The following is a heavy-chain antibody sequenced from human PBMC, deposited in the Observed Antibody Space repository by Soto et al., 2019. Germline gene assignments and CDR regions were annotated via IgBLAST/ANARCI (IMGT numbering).Heavy chain of an antibody. Sequence: PSETLSLTCTVSGGSISSYYWSWIRQPPGKGLEWIGYIYYSGSTNYNPSLKSRVTISVDTSKNQFSLKLSSVTAADTAVYYCATASLGDSSSSQDYYYYYGMDVWGQGTTVTVSS. V-gene: IGHV4-59*01. CDR2: IYYSGST. D-gene: IGHD6-6*01. CDR3: ATASLGDSSSSQDYYYYYGMDV. J-gene: IGHJ6*02. CDR1: GGSISSYY.